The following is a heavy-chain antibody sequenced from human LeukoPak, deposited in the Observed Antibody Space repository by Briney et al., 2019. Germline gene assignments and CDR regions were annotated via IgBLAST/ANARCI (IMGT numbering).Heavy chain of an antibody. V-gene: IGHV1-2*04. CDR2: INPNSGGT. D-gene: IGHD2-15*01. J-gene: IGHJ4*02. CDR1: GYTFTGYC. Sequence: ASVKVSCKASGYTFTGYCMHWVRQAPGQGLEWMGWINPNSGGTNYAQKFQGWVTMTRDTSISTAYMELSRLRSDDTAVYYCARDLGYCSGGSCYWGYYFDYWGQGTLVTVSS. CDR3: ARDLGYCSGGSCYWGYYFDY.